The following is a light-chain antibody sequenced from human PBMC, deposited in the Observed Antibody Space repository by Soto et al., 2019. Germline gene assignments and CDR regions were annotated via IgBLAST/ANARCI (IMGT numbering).Light chain of an antibody. CDR3: QQYGSSLTWT. V-gene: IGKV3-20*01. CDR2: GAS. CDR1: QSVSSSY. Sequence: EIVLTQSPGTLSLSPGERATLSCRASQSVSSSYLAWYQQKPGQAPRLLIYGASSRATGIPDRFSGSGSGTDCTLTISRLEPEDCAVYYCQQYGSSLTWTFGQGTKVEIK. J-gene: IGKJ1*01.